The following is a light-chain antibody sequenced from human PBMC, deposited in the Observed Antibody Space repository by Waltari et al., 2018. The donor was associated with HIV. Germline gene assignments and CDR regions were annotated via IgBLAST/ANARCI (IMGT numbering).Light chain of an antibody. V-gene: IGLV2-14*03. CDR2: EVT. CDR3: SSYRSSSTFV. CDR1: SRDVGGYDY. Sequence: QSALTQPASVSGSPGQSITISCPGASRDVGGYDYVSWYQQHPGKAPKLMIYEVTNRPSGISNRFSGSKSGNTASLTISGLQAEDEADYYCSSYRSSSTFVFGTGTKVTVL. J-gene: IGLJ1*01.